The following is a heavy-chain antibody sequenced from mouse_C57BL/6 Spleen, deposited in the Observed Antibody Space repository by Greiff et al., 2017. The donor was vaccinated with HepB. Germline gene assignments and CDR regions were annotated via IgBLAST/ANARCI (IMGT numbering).Heavy chain of an antibody. J-gene: IGHJ3*01. CDR3: ATNEDGFAY. V-gene: IGHV1-18*01. Sequence: EVQLQQSGPELVKPGASVKIPCKASGYTFTDYNMDWVKQSHGKSLEWIGDINPNNGGTIYNQKFKGKATLTVDKSSSTAYMELRSLTSEDTAVYYCATNEDGFAYWGQGTLVTVSA. D-gene: IGHD4-1*01. CDR2: INPNNGGT. CDR1: GYTFTDYN.